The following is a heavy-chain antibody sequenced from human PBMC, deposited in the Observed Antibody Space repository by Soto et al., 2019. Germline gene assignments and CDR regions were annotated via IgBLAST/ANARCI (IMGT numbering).Heavy chain of an antibody. CDR1: GGSISGGGYY. J-gene: IGHJ6*02. D-gene: IGHD1-1*01. CDR2: IYYSGST. V-gene: IGHV4-31*03. Sequence: QVQLQQSGPGLVKPSQTLSLTCTVSGGSISGGGYYWSWIRQHPGKGLEWIGYIYYSGSTYYNPSLKSRLIISLDTSKNQFSLKLSSVTAADTAVYYCARGTEAAFYNYGMDVWGQGTTVTVSS. CDR3: ARGTEAAFYNYGMDV.